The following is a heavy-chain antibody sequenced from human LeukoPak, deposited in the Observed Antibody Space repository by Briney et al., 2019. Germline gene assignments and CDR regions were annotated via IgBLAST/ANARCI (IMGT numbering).Heavy chain of an antibody. Sequence: GESLKISCKGSGYSFTSYWIGWVRQMPGKGLEWMGIIYPGDSDTRYSPSFQGQVTISADKSISTAYLQWSSLKASDTAMYYCARRRYCGGGSCGKTNEFDYWGQGTLVTVSS. V-gene: IGHV5-51*01. D-gene: IGHD2-15*01. J-gene: IGHJ4*02. CDR3: ARRRYCGGGSCGKTNEFDY. CDR1: GYSFTSYW. CDR2: IYPGDSDT.